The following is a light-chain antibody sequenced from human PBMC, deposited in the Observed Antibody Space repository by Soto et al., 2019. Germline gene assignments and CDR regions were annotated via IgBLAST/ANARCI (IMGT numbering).Light chain of an antibody. V-gene: IGKV3-20*01. J-gene: IGKJ1*01. Sequence: GERATLSCRASQSVSSSYLAWYQQKPGQAPRPLIYGASSRAIGIPDRFSGSGSGTDFTLTISRLEPEDFAVYYCQQYGSSPWTFGPGTKVDIK. CDR2: GAS. CDR1: QSVSSSY. CDR3: QQYGSSPWT.